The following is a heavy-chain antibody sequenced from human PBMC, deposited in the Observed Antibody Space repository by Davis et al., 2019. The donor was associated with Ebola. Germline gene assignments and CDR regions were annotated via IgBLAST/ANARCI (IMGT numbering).Heavy chain of an antibody. D-gene: IGHD3-3*01. J-gene: IGHJ3*02. Sequence: GESLKISCAASGFTFSTYNMNWVRQAPGRGLELISSISVSSSYIYYADSVKGRFTISRDNAENSLYLQMNSLRAEDTAVYYCAKGRLLFGVVSDTFDIWGQGTMVTVSS. CDR3: AKGRLLFGVVSDTFDI. V-gene: IGHV3-21*01. CDR1: GFTFSTYN. CDR2: ISVSSSYI.